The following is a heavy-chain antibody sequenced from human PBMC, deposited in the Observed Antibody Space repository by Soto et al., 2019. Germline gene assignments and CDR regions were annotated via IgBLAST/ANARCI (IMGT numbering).Heavy chain of an antibody. CDR3: ACHRIAAADYYYYYMDV. Sequence: SETLSLTCTVSGGSISSYYWSWIRQPPGKGLEWIGYIYYSGSTNYNPSLKSRVTISVDTSKNQFSLKLSSVTAADTAVYYCACHRIAAADYYYYYMDVWGKGTTVTVSS. V-gene: IGHV4-59*08. CDR2: IYYSGST. J-gene: IGHJ6*03. D-gene: IGHD6-13*01. CDR1: GGSISSYY.